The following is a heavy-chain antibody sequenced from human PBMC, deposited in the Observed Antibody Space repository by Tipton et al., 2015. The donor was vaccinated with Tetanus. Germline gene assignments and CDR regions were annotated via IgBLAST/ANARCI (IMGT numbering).Heavy chain of an antibody. D-gene: IGHD1-26*01. CDR3: AKWELLVRCFDY. V-gene: IGHV3-30*18. J-gene: IGHJ4*02. CDR1: GFTFSSYG. Sequence: RSLRLSCAASGFTFSSYGMHWVRQAPGKGLEWVAVISYDGSNKYYADSVKGRFTISRDNSKNTLYLQMNSLRAEDTAVYYCAKWELLVRCFDYWGQGTLVTVSS. CDR2: ISYDGSNK.